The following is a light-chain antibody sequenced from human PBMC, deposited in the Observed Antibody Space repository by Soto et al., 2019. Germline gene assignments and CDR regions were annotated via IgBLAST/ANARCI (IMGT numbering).Light chain of an antibody. CDR3: QTWGTGIRV. CDR2: LSSDGSH. CDR1: SGHSNYA. Sequence: QTVVTQSPSASASLGASVKLTCTLSSGHSNYAIAWHQQQPEKGPRYLMKLSSDGSHTKGDGIPDRFSGSSSGAERYLTISSLQSEDEADYYCQTWGTGIRVFGGGTKLTVL. V-gene: IGLV4-69*01. J-gene: IGLJ3*02.